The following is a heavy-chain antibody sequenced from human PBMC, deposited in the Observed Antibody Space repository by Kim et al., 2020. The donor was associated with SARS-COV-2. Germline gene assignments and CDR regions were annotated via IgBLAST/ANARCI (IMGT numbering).Heavy chain of an antibody. V-gene: IGHV1-18*01. CDR2: ISAYNGNT. CDR1: GYTFTSYG. J-gene: IGHJ5*02. CDR3: ARTGPPRRYQLLLFDVASWFDP. Sequence: ASVKVSCKASGYTFTSYGISWVRQAPGQGLEWMGWISAYNGNTNYAQKLQGRVTMTTDTSTSTAYMELRSLRSDDTAVYYCARTGPPRRYQLLLFDVASWFDPWGQGTLVTVSS. D-gene: IGHD2-2*01.